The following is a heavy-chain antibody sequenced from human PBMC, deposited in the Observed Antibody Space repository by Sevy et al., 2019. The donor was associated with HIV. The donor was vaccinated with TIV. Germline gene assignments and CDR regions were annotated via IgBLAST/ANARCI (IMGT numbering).Heavy chain of an antibody. D-gene: IGHD3-10*01. CDR1: GGSISSYY. Sequence: SETLSLTCTVSGGSISSYYWSWIRQPPGKGLEWIGYIYYSGSTNYNPSLKSRVTISVDTSKNQFSLKLSSVTAADTAVYYWARVKPMVRGVMPPDVWGQGTTVTVSS. CDR2: IYYSGST. CDR3: ARVKPMVRGVMPPDV. J-gene: IGHJ6*02. V-gene: IGHV4-59*01.